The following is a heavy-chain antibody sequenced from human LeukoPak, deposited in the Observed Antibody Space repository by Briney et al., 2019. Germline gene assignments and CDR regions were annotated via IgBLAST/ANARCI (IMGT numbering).Heavy chain of an antibody. V-gene: IGHV3-30*03. D-gene: IGHD5-24*01. CDR2: ISYDGSNK. CDR1: GFTFSSYG. J-gene: IGHJ2*01. Sequence: PGGSLRLSCAASGFTFSSYGMHWVRQAPGKGLEWVAVISYDGSNKYYADSVKGRFTISRDNSKNTVYLQMNSLRAEDTAVYYCARESRLQPYWYFDLWGRGTLVTVSS. CDR3: ARESRLQPYWYFDL.